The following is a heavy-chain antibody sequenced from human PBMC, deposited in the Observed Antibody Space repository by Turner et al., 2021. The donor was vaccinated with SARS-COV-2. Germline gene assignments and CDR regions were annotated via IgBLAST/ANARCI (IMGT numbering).Heavy chain of an antibody. Sequence: RLLEAGGGLVQPGGSLRLSCAATGFTFPNFSITWVRQAPGKGLELVSGLTGSGGNTYDADSVKCRFTISRDKNKNNLLMQMNSVRDVDMDIYDCAKFDGAIYHNYHMDVWGQGTMVTVSS. J-gene: IGHJ6*02. CDR3: AKFDGAIYHNYHMDV. V-gene: IGHV3-23*01. CDR2: LTGSGGNT. D-gene: IGHD1-26*01. CDR1: GFTFPNFS.